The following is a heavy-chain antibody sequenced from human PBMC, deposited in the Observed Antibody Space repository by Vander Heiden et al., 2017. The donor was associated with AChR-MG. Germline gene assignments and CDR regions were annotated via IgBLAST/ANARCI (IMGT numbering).Heavy chain of an antibody. Sequence: EVQLVESGGGLVQPGGSLRLSCAASGFTFSSSWMSWVSQAPGKGLEWVANIKQDGSEKYYVDSVKGRFTISRDNAKNSLYLQMNSLRAEDTAVYYCARDRYDFWSGYIYYYYYGMDVWGQGTTVTVSS. J-gene: IGHJ6*02. CDR3: ARDRYDFWSGYIYYYYYGMDV. V-gene: IGHV3-7*01. CDR2: IKQDGSEK. D-gene: IGHD3-3*01. CDR1: GFTFSSSW.